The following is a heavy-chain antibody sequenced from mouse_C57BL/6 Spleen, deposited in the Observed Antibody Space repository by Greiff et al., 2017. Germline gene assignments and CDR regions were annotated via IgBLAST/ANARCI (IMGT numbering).Heavy chain of an antibody. CDR2: ISSGGSYT. D-gene: IGHD1-1*01. V-gene: IGHV5-6*02. J-gene: IGHJ2*01. Sequence: DVKLVESGGDLVKPGGSLKLSCAASGFTFSSYGMSWVRQTPDKRLEWVATISSGGSYTYYPDSVKGRFTISRDNAKNTLYLQMSSLKSEDTAMYYCARRGASTVVAPDYWGQGTTLTVSS. CDR1: GFTFSSYG. CDR3: ARRGASTVVAPDY.